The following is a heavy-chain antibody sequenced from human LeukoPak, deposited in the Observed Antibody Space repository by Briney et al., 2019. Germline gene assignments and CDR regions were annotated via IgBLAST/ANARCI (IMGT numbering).Heavy chain of an antibody. V-gene: IGHV1-18*01. D-gene: IGHD3-22*01. CDR3: ARDYPYYYDSSGYYSTRGDAFDI. J-gene: IGHJ3*02. Sequence: GASVKVSCKASGYTFTSYGISWVRQAPGQGLEWMGWISAYNGNTNYAQKLQGRVTMTTDTSTSTAYMELRSLRSDDTAVYYCARDYPYYYDSSGYYSTRGDAFDIWGQGTMVTVSS. CDR2: ISAYNGNT. CDR1: GYTFTSYG.